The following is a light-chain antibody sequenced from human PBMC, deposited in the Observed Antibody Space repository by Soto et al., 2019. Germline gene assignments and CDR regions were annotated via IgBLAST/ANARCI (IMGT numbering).Light chain of an antibody. V-gene: IGKV1-8*01. J-gene: IGKJ1*01. Sequence: AIRMTQSPSSLSASTGDRVNITCRASQGISSYLAWYQQKPGKAPKLLIYAASTLQSGVPSRFSGSGSGTDFTLTISCLQSEDFATYYCQQYYSYPRTFGQGTKGEIK. CDR1: QGISSY. CDR2: AAS. CDR3: QQYYSYPRT.